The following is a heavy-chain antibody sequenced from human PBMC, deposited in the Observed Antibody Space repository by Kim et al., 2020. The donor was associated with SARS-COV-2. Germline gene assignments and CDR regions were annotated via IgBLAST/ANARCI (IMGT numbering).Heavy chain of an antibody. D-gene: IGHD5-12*01. CDR3: ARAEDRGGYGSRSKYYYYGMDV. J-gene: IGHJ6*02. Sequence: GGSLRLSCAASGFTFSSYSMNWVRQAPGKGLEWVSSISSSSSYIYYADSVKGRFTISRDNAKNSLYLQMNSLRAEDTAVYYCARAEDRGGYGSRSKYYYYGMDVWGQGTTVTVSS. CDR1: GFTFSSYS. CDR2: ISSSSSYI. V-gene: IGHV3-21*01.